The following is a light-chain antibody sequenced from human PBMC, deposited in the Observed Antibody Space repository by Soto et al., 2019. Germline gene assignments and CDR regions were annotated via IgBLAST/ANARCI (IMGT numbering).Light chain of an antibody. J-gene: IGKJ1*01. CDR1: QAISTW. CDR3: QQANSFPRT. CDR2: AAS. V-gene: IGKV1D-12*01. Sequence: DIQMTQSPSSVSASVGDRVTITCRASQAISTWLAWYQQKPGKAPKLLIYAASNLQTRVPSRFSGSGSGTDFTLTISSLQPEDFATYDCQQANSFPRTLGQGTKVEIK.